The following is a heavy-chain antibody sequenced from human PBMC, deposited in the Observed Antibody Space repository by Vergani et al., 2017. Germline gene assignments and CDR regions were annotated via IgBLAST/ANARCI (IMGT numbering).Heavy chain of an antibody. Sequence: VQLVESGGGSVQSGGSLRLSCVASGFTSSYYGMHWVRQAPGKGLEWVAVISYDGTQKYYADSVKGRFTISRDNSKSTLYLQMNSLRTEDTAVYYCATKSCGTPGCQIGYFREWGQGTLVTVSS. J-gene: IGHJ1*01. D-gene: IGHD1-1*01. CDR3: ATKSCGTPGCQIGYFRE. CDR2: ISYDGTQK. CDR1: GFTSSYYG. V-gene: IGHV3-30*03.